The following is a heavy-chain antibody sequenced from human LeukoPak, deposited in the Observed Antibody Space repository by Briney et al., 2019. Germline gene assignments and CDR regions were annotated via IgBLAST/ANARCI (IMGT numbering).Heavy chain of an antibody. CDR1: GFTFSSYA. D-gene: IGHD2-8*01. CDR3: AKDIRVYTMTPDAFDI. CDR2: ISGSGGST. Sequence: PGGSLRLSCAASGFTFSSYAMSWVRQAPGKGLEWVSAISGSGGSTYYADSVKGRFTISRDNSKNTLYLQMNSLRAEDTAVYYCAKDIRVYTMTPDAFDIWGQGTMVTVSS. V-gene: IGHV3-23*01. J-gene: IGHJ3*02.